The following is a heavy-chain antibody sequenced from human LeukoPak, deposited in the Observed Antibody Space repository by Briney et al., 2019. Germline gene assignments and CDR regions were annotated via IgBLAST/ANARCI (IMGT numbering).Heavy chain of an antibody. CDR1: GGSISSSSYY. V-gene: IGHV4-39*01. J-gene: IGHJ4*02. Sequence: PSETLSLTCTVSGGSISSSSYYWGWIRQPPGKGLEGIGSIYYSGSTYYNPSLKSRVTISVDTSKNQFSLKLSSVTAADTAVYYCARVRNYDFWSGPTPKYYFDYWGQGTLVTVSS. CDR2: IYYSGST. D-gene: IGHD3-3*01. CDR3: ARVRNYDFWSGPTPKYYFDY.